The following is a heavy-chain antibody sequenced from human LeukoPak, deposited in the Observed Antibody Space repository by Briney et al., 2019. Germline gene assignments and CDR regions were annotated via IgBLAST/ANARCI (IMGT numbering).Heavy chain of an antibody. CDR1: GFTFDDYG. V-gene: IGHV3-20*01. J-gene: IGHJ5*02. CDR2: INWNGDST. D-gene: IGHD6-13*01. Sequence: PGGSLRLSCAASGFTFDDYGMSWVRQAPGKGLEWVSGINWNGDSTHYADSVKGRFTISRDNAKNSLYLQMNSLRAEDTALYHCARDRGDSSSWYETLHWFDPWGQGTLVTVSS. CDR3: ARDRGDSSSWYETLHWFDP.